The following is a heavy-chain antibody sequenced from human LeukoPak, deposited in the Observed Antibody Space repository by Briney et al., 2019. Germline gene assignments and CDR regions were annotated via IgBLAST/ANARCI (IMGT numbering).Heavy chain of an antibody. CDR2: VYYAGIT. J-gene: IGHJ4*02. CDR1: GDSIGTYY. CDR3: ARQGYKSGWYPTFDF. D-gene: IGHD6-19*01. V-gene: IGHV4-59*01. Sequence: SETLSLTCTVSGDSIGTYYWSWIRRPLGKGLEWIGHVYYAGITDYNPSLQSRVTISVDPSRNQLSLKLNSVTAADTAVYYCARQGYKSGWYPTFDFWGPGTQVIVSS.